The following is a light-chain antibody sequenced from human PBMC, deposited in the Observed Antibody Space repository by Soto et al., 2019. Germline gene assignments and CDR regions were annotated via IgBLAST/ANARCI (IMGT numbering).Light chain of an antibody. CDR3: QQSDSIPIS. V-gene: IGKV1-33*01. CDR2: DAS. CDR1: QDISNY. J-gene: IGKJ5*01. Sequence: DLQMTQSPSSLSASVGDRATITCRASQDISNYLNWYQQRPGKAPKLLIYDASNLERGVPSRFSGTRSGTHFTFAITSLQPEDVATYYCQQSDSIPISFGQGTRLEI.